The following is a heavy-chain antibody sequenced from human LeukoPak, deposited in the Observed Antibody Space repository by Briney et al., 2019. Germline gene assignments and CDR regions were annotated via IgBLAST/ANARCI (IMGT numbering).Heavy chain of an antibody. J-gene: IGHJ4*02. CDR2: IYTSGST. CDR3: ARVVPPQYYYDSSGYYYDY. V-gene: IGHV4-4*07. D-gene: IGHD3-22*01. CDR1: GGSISSYY. Sequence: SETLSLTCTVSGGSISSYYWSWIRQPAGKGLEWIGRIYTSGSTNYNPSLKSRVTISVDTSKNQFSLKLSSVTAADTAVYYCARVVPPQYYYDSSGYYYDYWGQGTLVTVSS.